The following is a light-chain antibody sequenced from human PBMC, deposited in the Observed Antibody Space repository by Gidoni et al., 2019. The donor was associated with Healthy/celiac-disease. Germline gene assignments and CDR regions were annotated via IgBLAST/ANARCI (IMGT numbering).Light chain of an antibody. CDR1: QSVSRN. V-gene: IGKV3-15*01. J-gene: IGKJ1*01. CDR2: GAS. CDR3: QQYNNWPRT. Sequence: EIVMTQSPATLSVSPGERATLSCRASQSVSRNLAWYQQKPGQAPSLLIYGASTRATGIPAKFSGSGSGTEFTLTISSLQSEYFAVYYCQQYNNWPRTFGQGTKVEIK.